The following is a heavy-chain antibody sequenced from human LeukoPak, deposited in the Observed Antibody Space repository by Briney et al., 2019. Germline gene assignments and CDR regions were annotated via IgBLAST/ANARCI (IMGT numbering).Heavy chain of an antibody. J-gene: IGHJ6*03. CDR1: GDSISSSSSY. V-gene: IGHV4-39*07. Sequence: TASETLSLTCSVAGDSISSSSSYWAWIRQPPGKGLEWIGSIYHSGSSYYNPSLKSRVTISVDTSKNQFSLKVTSVTAADTGFYYCARVSSVWMEDYYYYMDVWGKGTTVTVSS. D-gene: IGHD3-16*02. CDR2: IYHSGSS. CDR3: ARVSSVWMEDYYYYMDV.